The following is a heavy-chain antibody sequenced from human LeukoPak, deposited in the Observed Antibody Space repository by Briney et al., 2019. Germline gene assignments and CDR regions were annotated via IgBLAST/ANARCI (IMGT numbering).Heavy chain of an antibody. D-gene: IGHD5-24*01. J-gene: IGHJ4*02. Sequence: GGSLRLSCAASGFTFSSYSMNWVRQAPGKGLEWVSSISSSSSYIYYADSVKGRFTISRDNAKNSLYLQMNSLRAEDTAVYYCARDRGDGYPPGGFDYWGQGTLVTVSS. CDR3: ARDRGDGYPPGGFDY. CDR2: ISSSSSYI. V-gene: IGHV3-21*01. CDR1: GFTFSSYS.